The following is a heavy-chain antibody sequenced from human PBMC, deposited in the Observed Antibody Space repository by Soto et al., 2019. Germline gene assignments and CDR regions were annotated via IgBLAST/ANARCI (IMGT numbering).Heavy chain of an antibody. V-gene: IGHV6-1*01. CDR1: GDSVSSNSAA. Sequence: SQTLSLTCAISGDSVSSNSAAWNWIRQSPSRGLEWLGRTYYRYKWYNNYAVSVKSRITINPDTSKNQFSLQLNSVTPEDTSVDYCAREIWWELPYYFDYWAQGTLDTVSS. CDR3: AREIWWELPYYFDY. CDR2: TYYRYKWYN. D-gene: IGHD1-26*01. J-gene: IGHJ4*02.